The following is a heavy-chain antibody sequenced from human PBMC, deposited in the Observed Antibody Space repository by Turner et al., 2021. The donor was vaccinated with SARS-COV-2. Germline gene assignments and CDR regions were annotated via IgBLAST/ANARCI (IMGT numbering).Heavy chain of an antibody. CDR2: ISGSGDST. CDR3: AKRVAFDI. CDR1: GFTFIIHA. J-gene: IGHJ3*02. V-gene: IGHV3-23*01. Sequence: EEQLLESGGGLVQPGGSLRLSCAASGFTFIIHAMSWVRQAPGKGLECVSAISGSGDSTYYADSVKGRFTISRDNSKNTLYLQMNTLIAEDTAVYYCAKRVAFDIWGQGTMVTVSS.